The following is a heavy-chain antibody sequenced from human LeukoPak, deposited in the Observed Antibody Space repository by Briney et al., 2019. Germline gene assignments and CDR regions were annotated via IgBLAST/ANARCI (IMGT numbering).Heavy chain of an antibody. CDR3: AWDNSVERGQQLAN. V-gene: IGHV3-7*04. D-gene: IGHD6-13*01. CDR1: GGSFSGYY. J-gene: IGHJ4*02. CDR2: IKEDGSEK. Sequence: ETLSLTCAVFGGSFSGYYWSWIRRPPGKGLEYMANIKEDGSEKYYVDSVKGRFTISRDNAKNSLFLQMNSLRVEDTAVYYCAWDNSVERGQQLANWGQGTLVTVSS.